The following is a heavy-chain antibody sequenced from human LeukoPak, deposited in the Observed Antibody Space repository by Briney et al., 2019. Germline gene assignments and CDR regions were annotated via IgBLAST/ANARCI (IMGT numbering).Heavy chain of an antibody. Sequence: SVKVSCKASGGTFSSYAISWVRQAPGQGLEWMGGIIPIFGTANYAQKFQGRVTITADESTSTAYMELSSLRSEDTAVYYCAREAVLLWFGPRAWFDPWGQGTLVTVSS. CDR3: AREAVLLWFGPRAWFDP. J-gene: IGHJ5*02. D-gene: IGHD3-10*01. CDR1: GGTFSSYA. CDR2: IIPIFGTA. V-gene: IGHV1-69*13.